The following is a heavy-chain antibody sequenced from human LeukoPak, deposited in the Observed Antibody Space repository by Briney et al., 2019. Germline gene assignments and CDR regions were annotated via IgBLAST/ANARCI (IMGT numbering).Heavy chain of an antibody. V-gene: IGHV4-59*01. Sequence: SETLSLTCTVSGVSISSYYWSWIRQPPGKGLEEIGYIYYSGSTNYNPSLTRRVTISVDTSKNQFSLKLSSVTAADTAVYYCARRVLAAAGKFVDYWGQGTLVTVSS. D-gene: IGHD6-13*01. CDR1: GVSISSYY. CDR2: IYYSGST. J-gene: IGHJ4*02. CDR3: ARRVLAAAGKFVDY.